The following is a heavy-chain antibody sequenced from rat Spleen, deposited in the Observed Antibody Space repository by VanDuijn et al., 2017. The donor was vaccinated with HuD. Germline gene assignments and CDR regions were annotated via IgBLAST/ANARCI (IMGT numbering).Heavy chain of an antibody. CDR2: INAAGST. V-gene: IGHV3-3*01. CDR1: GHSITSSYR. CDR3: ARGTGSYFDY. D-gene: IGHD5-1*01. J-gene: IGHJ2*01. Sequence: EVQLQESGPGLVKPSQSLSLTCSVTGHSITSSYRWNWIRKFPGSKLEWMGYINAAGSTNYNPSLKSRISITRDTSKNQFFLQVNSVTTEETATYYCARGTGSYFDYWGQGVMVTVSS.